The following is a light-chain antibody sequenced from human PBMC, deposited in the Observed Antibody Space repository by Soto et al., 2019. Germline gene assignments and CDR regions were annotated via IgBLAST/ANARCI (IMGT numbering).Light chain of an antibody. V-gene: IGKV3-15*01. Sequence: EIVMTQSPATLSVSPGERATLSCRASQSVNSNLAWYQQKAGQAPRLLTYGASTRATGIPARFSGSGSGTEFTLTTSSLQPEDFATYYCQQYTSYPWTFGQGTKVDI. CDR3: QQYTSYPWT. J-gene: IGKJ1*01. CDR2: GAS. CDR1: QSVNSN.